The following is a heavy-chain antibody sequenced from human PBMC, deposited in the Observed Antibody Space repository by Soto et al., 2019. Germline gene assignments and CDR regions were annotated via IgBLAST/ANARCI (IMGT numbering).Heavy chain of an antibody. V-gene: IGHV3-33*01. Sequence: QEQLVESGGGVVQPGRSLRLSCAASGSIFFGYGMHWVRQAPGKGLEWVAVIWFDGSNKYYADSVKGRFTISRDNSKNMRDLQMDSLRAEDTAVYYCARGGIGGTAVRGFCDYWGQGTLVTVSS. D-gene: IGHD1-7*01. CDR3: ARGGIGGTAVRGFCDY. J-gene: IGHJ4*02. CDR1: GSIFFGYG. CDR2: IWFDGSNK.